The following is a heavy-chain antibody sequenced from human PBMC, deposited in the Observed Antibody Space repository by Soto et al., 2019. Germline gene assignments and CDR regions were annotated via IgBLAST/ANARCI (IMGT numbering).Heavy chain of an antibody. J-gene: IGHJ6*04. CDR1: GYTFTGYY. CDR2: INPNSGGT. CDR3: ARGGRPAARGGYGMDV. V-gene: IGHV1-2*04. D-gene: IGHD2-2*01. Sequence: QVQLVQSGAEVKKPGASVKVSCKASGYTFTGYYMHWVRQATGQGLEWMGWINPNSGGTNYEQKFQGLVNMTRDTSISKAYRELSRLRSEDPAVYYCARGGRPAARGGYGMDVGGKGTTVTVSS.